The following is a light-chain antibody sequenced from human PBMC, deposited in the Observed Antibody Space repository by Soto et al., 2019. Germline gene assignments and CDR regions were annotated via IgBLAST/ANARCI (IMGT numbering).Light chain of an antibody. V-gene: IGLV2-14*01. CDR2: EVS. CDR3: SSYTPTIEV. Sequence: QSALTQPASVSGSPGQSITIPCTGTSSDIGSYNYVSWYQQHPGKAPKLLISEVSHRPSGVSSRFSGSKSGNTASLTISGLQAEDEADYYCSSYTPTIEVFGTGTKVTVL. J-gene: IGLJ1*01. CDR1: SSDIGSYNY.